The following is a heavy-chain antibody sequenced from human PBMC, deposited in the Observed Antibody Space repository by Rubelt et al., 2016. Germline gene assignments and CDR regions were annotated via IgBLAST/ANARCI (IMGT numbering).Heavy chain of an antibody. V-gene: IGHV4-59*12. CDR3: ARVKGGSYDY. CDR2: IYYSGST. J-gene: IGHJ4*02. Sequence: GKGLEWIGYIYYSGSTNYNPSLKSRVTISVDTSKNQFSLKLSSVTAADTAVYYCARVKGGSYDYWGQGTLVTVSS. D-gene: IGHD1-26*01.